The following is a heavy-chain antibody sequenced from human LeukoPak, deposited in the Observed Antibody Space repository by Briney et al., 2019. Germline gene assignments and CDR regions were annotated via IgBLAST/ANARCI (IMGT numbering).Heavy chain of an antibody. Sequence: GGSLRLSCAASGFTFSSYSMNWVRQAPGKGLEWVSYISSSSSTIYYADSVKGRFTISRDNAKNSLYLQMNSLRAEDTAVYYCARDFSSSWLRWFDPWGQGTLVTVSS. CDR2: ISSSSSTI. V-gene: IGHV3-48*01. CDR3: ARDFSSSWLRWFDP. J-gene: IGHJ5*02. D-gene: IGHD6-13*01. CDR1: GFTFSSYS.